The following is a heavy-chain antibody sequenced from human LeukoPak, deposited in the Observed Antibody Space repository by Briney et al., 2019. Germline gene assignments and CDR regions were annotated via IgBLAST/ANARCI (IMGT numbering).Heavy chain of an antibody. CDR1: GGSISSYY. CDR3: ARAIGLPHYYGMDV. D-gene: IGHD5-12*01. V-gene: IGHV4-59*01. CDR2: IHYSGST. Sequence: SETLSLTCTVSGGSISSYYWSWIRQPPGKGLEWIGYIHYSGSTNYNPSLESRVTISVDTSKNQFSLKLSSVTAADTAVYYCARAIGLPHYYGMDVWGQGTTATVSS. J-gene: IGHJ6*02.